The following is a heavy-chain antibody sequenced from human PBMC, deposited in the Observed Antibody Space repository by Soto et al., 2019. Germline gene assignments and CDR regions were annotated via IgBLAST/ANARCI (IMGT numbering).Heavy chain of an antibody. Sequence: ASMKVSCKASGYTFTNSDINWVRRAPGQGLEWIGWMNTNTNTTDSAEVFEGRVSSTWDTSISTAYMQLNSLKIDGTAVYYCAREVVETSSLWLDPWGQGTLVTVSS. CDR2: MNTNTNTT. J-gene: IGHJ5*02. V-gene: IGHV1-8*01. CDR3: AREVVETSSLWLDP. CDR1: GYTFTNSD. D-gene: IGHD6-6*01.